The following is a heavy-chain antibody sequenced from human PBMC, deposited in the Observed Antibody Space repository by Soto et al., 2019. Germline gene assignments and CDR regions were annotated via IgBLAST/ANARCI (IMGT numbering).Heavy chain of an antibody. Sequence: ASVKVSCKASGYTFTSYYMHWVRQAPGQGLEWMGIINPSGGSTSYAQKFQGRVTMTRDTSASTVYMELSSLRSEDTAVYYCARVRVRGVINGPAFDXWGQGTLVTVSS. J-gene: IGHJ4*02. D-gene: IGHD3-10*01. CDR2: INPSGGST. V-gene: IGHV1-46*03. CDR3: ARVRVRGVINGPAFDX. CDR1: GYTFTSYY.